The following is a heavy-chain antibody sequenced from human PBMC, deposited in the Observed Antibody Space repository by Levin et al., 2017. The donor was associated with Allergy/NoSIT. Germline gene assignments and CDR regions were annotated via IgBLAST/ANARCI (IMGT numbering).Heavy chain of an antibody. V-gene: IGHV3-66*01. D-gene: IGHD2-2*01. CDR1: GFTVSSNY. Sequence: LSLTCAASGFTVSSNYMSWVRQAPGKGLEWVSVIYSGGSTYYADSVKGRFTISRDNSKNTLYLQMNSLRAEDTAVYYCARYQRSLNFDYWGQGTLVTVSS. CDR3: ARYQRSLNFDY. CDR2: IYSGGST. J-gene: IGHJ4*02.